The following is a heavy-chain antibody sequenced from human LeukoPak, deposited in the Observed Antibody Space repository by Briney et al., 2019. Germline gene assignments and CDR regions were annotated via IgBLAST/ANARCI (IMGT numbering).Heavy chain of an antibody. CDR1: GFTFNSYA. Sequence: GGSLRLSCAASGFTFNSYAMSWVRQAPGKGLEWVSSISGSAYSTNYADSVKGRFTISRDNSKNTLYLQMNSLRVEDTAVYYCAKDRSDNSTWYVGSHWGQGTLVTVSS. V-gene: IGHV3-23*01. D-gene: IGHD2/OR15-2a*01. CDR3: AKDRSDNSTWYVGSH. CDR2: ISGSAYST. J-gene: IGHJ4*02.